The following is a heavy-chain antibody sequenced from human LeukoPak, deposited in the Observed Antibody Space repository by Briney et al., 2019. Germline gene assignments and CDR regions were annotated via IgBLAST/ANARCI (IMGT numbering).Heavy chain of an antibody. CDR1: GYTFTSYD. CDR2: TNPNSGNT. CDR3: ARGRIRGAAAAPGY. V-gene: IGHV1-8*01. Sequence: GASVKVSCKASGYTFTSYDINWVRQATGQGLEWMGWTNPNSGNTGYAQKFQGRVTMTRNTSISTAYMELSSLRSEDTAVYYCARGRIRGAAAAPGYWGQGTLVTVSS. D-gene: IGHD3-10*01. J-gene: IGHJ4*02.